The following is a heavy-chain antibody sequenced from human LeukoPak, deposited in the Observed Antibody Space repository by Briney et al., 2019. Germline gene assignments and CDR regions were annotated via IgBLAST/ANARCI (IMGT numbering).Heavy chain of an antibody. V-gene: IGHV1-3*01. CDR1: GYTFTSYA. Sequence: ASVKVSCKASGYTFTSYAMHWVRQAPGQRLEWMGWINAGNGNTKYSQKFQGRVTITRDTSASTAYMELSSLRSEDTAVYYCARDSIAVAGRRGGWFDPWGQGTLVTVSS. CDR2: INAGNGNT. J-gene: IGHJ5*02. CDR3: ARDSIAVAGRRGGWFDP. D-gene: IGHD6-19*01.